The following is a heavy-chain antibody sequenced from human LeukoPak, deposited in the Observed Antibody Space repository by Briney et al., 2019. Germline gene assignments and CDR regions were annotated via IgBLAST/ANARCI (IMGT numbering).Heavy chain of an antibody. CDR2: INPSDGST. CDR1: GYTFSSYY. V-gene: IGHV1-46*01. Sequence: GASVKVSCKASGYTFSSYYVHWVRQAPGQGLEWMAIINPSDGSTSYVQRFQGRVTLTGDTSTNTVYMELSSLRSEDTAIYYCARDGPRIAALGEDFDYWGQGTLVTVSS. J-gene: IGHJ4*02. D-gene: IGHD6-6*01. CDR3: ARDGPRIAALGEDFDY.